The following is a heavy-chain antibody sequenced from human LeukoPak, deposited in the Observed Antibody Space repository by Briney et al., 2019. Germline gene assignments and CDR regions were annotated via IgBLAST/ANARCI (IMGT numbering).Heavy chain of an antibody. CDR2: ISYDGSNK. CDR3: ATGRSGSYYNVVVGVDY. J-gene: IGHJ4*02. D-gene: IGHD3-10*01. V-gene: IGHV3-30*03. Sequence: GGSLRLSCAASGFTFSSYGMHWVRQAPGKGLEWVAVISYDGSNKYYADSVKGRFTISRDNSKNTLYLQMNSLRAEDTAVYYCATGRSGSYYNVVVGVDYWGQGTLVTVSS. CDR1: GFTFSSYG.